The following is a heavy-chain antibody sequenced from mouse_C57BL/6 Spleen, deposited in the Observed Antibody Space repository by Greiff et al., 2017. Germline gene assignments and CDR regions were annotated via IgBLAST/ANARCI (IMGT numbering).Heavy chain of an antibody. V-gene: IGHV1-54*01. Sequence: QVQLQQPGAELVRPGTSVKVSCKASGYAFTNYLIEWVNQRPGQGLEWIGVINPGSGGTNYNEKFKGKATLTADKSSSTAYMQLSSLTSEDSAVYFCASRALLDLAKGYWGQGTSVTVSS. J-gene: IGHJ4*01. D-gene: IGHD2-1*01. CDR2: INPGSGGT. CDR3: ASRALLDLAKGY. CDR1: GYAFTNYL.